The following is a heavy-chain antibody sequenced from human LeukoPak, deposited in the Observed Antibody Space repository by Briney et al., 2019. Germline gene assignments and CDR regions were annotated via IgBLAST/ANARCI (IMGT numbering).Heavy chain of an antibody. J-gene: IGHJ4*02. CDR2: ISGSGGST. CDR3: AKRDYGDYGIDY. D-gene: IGHD4-17*01. CDR1: GFTFSSYA. V-gene: IGHV3-23*01. Sequence: GGSLRLSRAASGFTFSSYAMSWVRQAPGKGLEWVSAISGSGGSTYYADSVKGRFTISRDNSKNTLYLQMNSLRAEDTAVYYCAKRDYGDYGIDYWGQGTLVTVSS.